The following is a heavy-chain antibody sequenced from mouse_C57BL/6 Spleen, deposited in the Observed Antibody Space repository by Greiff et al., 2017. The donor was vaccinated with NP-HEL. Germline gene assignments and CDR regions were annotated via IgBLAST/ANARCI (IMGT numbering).Heavy chain of an antibody. CDR2: INPNNGGT. J-gene: IGHJ2*01. Sequence: VQLHQSGPELVKPGASVKISCKASGYTFTDYYMNWVKQSHGKSLEWIGDINPNNGGTSYNQKFKGKATLTVDKSSSTAYMELRSLTSEDSAVYYCARCLNWDPDYWGQGTTLTVSS. V-gene: IGHV1-26*01. CDR1: GYTFTDYY. D-gene: IGHD4-1*02. CDR3: ARCLNWDPDY.